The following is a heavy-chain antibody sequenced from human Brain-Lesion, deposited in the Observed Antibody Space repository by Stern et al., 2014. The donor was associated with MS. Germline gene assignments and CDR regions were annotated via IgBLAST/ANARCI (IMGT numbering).Heavy chain of an antibody. D-gene: IGHD6-13*01. CDR2: VYYIWNA. CDR1: GGSFSSRSYY. J-gene: IGHJ4*02. CDR3: ARIDSSSWYDYFVS. V-gene: IGHV4-39*01. Sequence: QLQLQESGPGLVKPSEILSLTCTVSGGSFSSRSYYWGWIRQPPGKGLEWIGSVYYIWNAYYNPSLESRVTMSLDTSKNHFSLNLRSVTAADTAVYYCARIDSSSWYDYFVSWGQGTLVTGSS.